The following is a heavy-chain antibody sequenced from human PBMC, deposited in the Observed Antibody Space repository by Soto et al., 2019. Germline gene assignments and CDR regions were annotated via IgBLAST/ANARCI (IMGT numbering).Heavy chain of an antibody. Sequence: QVQLQESGPGLVKPSQTLSLTCTVSGDSISNVNYCWSWIRQPPDKGLEWIGHIYNGGSTYSNPSLMVRVIISVGTSKNQFSPKLGSVSAADTAVYYCAKGPSGDKVDYWGQGTLVTVAA. CDR2: IYNGGST. J-gene: IGHJ4*02. CDR3: AKGPSGDKVDY. CDR1: GDSISNVNYC. V-gene: IGHV4-30-4*01. D-gene: IGHD7-27*01.